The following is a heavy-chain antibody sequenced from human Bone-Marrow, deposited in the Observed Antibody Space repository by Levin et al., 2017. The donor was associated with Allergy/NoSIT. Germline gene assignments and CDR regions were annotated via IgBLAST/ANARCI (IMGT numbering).Heavy chain of an antibody. CDR1: GVSISSYF. Sequence: SETLSLTCTVSGVSISSYFWAWIRQAPGKGLELIGFFSNSGTTKYNPSLRNRVTVSTDMSKNLFFLQLTSVTAADTGVYYCASLGRNYYNGMDVWGQGTTVAVSS. CDR3: ASLGRNYYNGMDV. D-gene: IGHD3-10*01. CDR2: FSNSGTT. V-gene: IGHV4-59*01. J-gene: IGHJ6*02.